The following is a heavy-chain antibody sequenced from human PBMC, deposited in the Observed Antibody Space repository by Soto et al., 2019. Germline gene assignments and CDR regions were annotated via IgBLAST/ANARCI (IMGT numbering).Heavy chain of an antibody. D-gene: IGHD2-15*01. CDR3: ARDGHPYCSGGSCYGPNYGMDV. CDR1: GYTFTSYY. V-gene: IGHV1-46*01. J-gene: IGHJ6*02. CDR2: INPSGGST. Sequence: GASVKVSCKASGYTFTSYYMHWVRQAPGQGLEWMGIINPSGGSTSYAQKFQGRATMTRDTSTSTVYMELSSLRSEDTAVYYCARDGHPYCSGGSCYGPNYGMDVWGQGTTVTVSS.